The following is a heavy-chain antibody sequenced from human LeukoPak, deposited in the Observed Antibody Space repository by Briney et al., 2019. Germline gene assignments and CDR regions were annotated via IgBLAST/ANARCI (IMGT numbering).Heavy chain of an antibody. CDR1: GFTLSSYA. V-gene: IGHV3-23*01. Sequence: GGSLRLSCAASGFTLSSYAMSWVRQTPGKGLEWVSGISDNGGSTYYADSVKGRFTIYRDNSKNTLFLQMNSLRAEDTAVYYCAKIPVSYSSGWSNFDYWGQGTLVTVSS. CDR2: ISDNGGST. D-gene: IGHD6-19*01. CDR3: AKIPVSYSSGWSNFDY. J-gene: IGHJ4*02.